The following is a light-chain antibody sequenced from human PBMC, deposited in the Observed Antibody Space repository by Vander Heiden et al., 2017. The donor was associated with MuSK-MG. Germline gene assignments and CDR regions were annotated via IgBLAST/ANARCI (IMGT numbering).Light chain of an antibody. CDR2: GNS. CDR3: QSYDSSLSGYV. J-gene: IGLJ1*01. Sequence: QSVLTQPPSVSGPQGRGSPSPALGAAPPSGQVMMYTGTSSCQEQPPKLLIYGNSNRPSGVPDRFSGSKSGTSASLAITGLQAEDEADYYCQSYDSSLSGYVFGTGTKVTVL. V-gene: IGLV1-40*01. CDR1: APPSGQVM.